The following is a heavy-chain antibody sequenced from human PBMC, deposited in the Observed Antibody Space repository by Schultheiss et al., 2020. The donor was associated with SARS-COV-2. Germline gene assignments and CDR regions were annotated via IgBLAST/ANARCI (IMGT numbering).Heavy chain of an antibody. Sequence: SETLSLTCTVSGGSISSGGYYWSWIRQHPGKGLEWIGHISYSGSTYYNPSLKSRVTISVDTSKNQFSLKLSSVTAADTAVYYCARGTIVVVVAATVGYFDYWGQGTLVTVSS. J-gene: IGHJ4*02. CDR2: ISYSGST. CDR3: ARGTIVVVVAATVGYFDY. D-gene: IGHD2-15*01. V-gene: IGHV4-31*03. CDR1: GGSISSGGYY.